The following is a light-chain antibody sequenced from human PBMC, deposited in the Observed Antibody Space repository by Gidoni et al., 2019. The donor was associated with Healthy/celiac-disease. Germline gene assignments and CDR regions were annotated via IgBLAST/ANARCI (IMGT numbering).Light chain of an antibody. CDR2: AAS. Sequence: DIQMTQSPSSLSVSVGDSVTITCRASQSISSYLNWYQQKPGKAPKLLIYAASSLQSGVPSRFSGSGSGTDFTLTISSLQPEDFATYYCQQSYSTPRTFGQGTKVEIK. J-gene: IGKJ1*01. CDR3: QQSYSTPRT. CDR1: QSISSY. V-gene: IGKV1-39*01.